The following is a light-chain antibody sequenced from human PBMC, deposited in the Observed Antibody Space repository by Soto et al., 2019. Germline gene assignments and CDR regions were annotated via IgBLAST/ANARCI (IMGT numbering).Light chain of an antibody. CDR1: NIGYKT. J-gene: IGLJ2*01. CDR2: DDS. V-gene: IGLV3-21*02. Sequence: SYELTQPPSVSVAPGQTATFISGGDNIGYKTVHWYQQRPGQAPVLVVYDDSDRPSGIPERFSGSNSGNTATLTINRVEAGDEADYYCQVWDSGSDLFGGGTKLTVL. CDR3: QVWDSGSDL.